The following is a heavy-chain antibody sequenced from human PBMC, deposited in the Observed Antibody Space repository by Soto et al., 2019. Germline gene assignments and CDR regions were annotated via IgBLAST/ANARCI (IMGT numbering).Heavy chain of an antibody. CDR3: ARDSITIFGVDHHKSFDI. D-gene: IGHD3-3*01. Sequence: EIQLVESGGGLVKPGGSLRLSCSASGFTFNTYSMTWVRQAPGKGLQWVSSISRSHTYIDYADSVRGRFTISRDNAHNALYLKMDSLRAEDTAVYYCARDSITIFGVDHHKSFDIWGQGTEVTVSS. CDR2: ISRSHTYI. J-gene: IGHJ3*02. CDR1: GFTFNTYS. V-gene: IGHV3-21*02.